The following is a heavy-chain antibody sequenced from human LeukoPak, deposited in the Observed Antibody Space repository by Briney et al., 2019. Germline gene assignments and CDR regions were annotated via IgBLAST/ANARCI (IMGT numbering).Heavy chain of an antibody. CDR1: GSTFSSYW. D-gene: IGHD6-19*01. J-gene: IGHJ4*02. V-gene: IGHV3-74*01. CDR3: ASLGYSSGWRSIDY. Sequence: PGGSLRLSCAASGSTFSSYWMHWVRQAPGKGLVWVSRINSDGSSTSYADSVKGRFTISRDNAKNTLYLQMNSLRAEDTAVYYCASLGYSSGWRSIDYWGQGTLVTVSS. CDR2: INSDGSST.